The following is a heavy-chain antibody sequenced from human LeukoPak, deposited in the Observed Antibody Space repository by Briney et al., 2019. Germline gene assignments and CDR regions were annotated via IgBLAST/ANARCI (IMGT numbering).Heavy chain of an antibody. D-gene: IGHD6-19*01. Sequence: SETLSLTCTVSGASISSDCWIWIRQTPGKGPEWIGYHCGNTDYNPSLKSRVSIPVDTSKNQFSLKLNSISTADTAVYYCARGQGWLPDHWGKGSLVTVSS. V-gene: IGHV4-59*01. CDR1: GASISSDC. CDR2: YHCGNT. CDR3: ARGQGWLPDH. J-gene: IGHJ4*02.